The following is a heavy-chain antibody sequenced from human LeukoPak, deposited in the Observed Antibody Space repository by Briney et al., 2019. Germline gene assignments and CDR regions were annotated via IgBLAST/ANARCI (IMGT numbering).Heavy chain of an antibody. V-gene: IGHV1-46*01. CDR2: INPSGGST. CDR3: ARELGLRWLQPETIDY. J-gene: IGHJ4*02. CDR1: GYTFTSYY. D-gene: IGHD5-24*01. Sequence: APVKVSCKASGYTFTSYYMHWVRQAPGQGLEWMGIINPSGGSTSYAQKFQGRVTMTRDTSTSTVYMELSSLRSEDTAVYYCARELGLRWLQPETIDYWGQGTLVTVSS.